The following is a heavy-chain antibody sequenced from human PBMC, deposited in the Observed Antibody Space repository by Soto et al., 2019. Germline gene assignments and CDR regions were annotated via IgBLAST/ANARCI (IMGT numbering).Heavy chain of an antibody. CDR2: IYYSGST. J-gene: IGHJ4*02. D-gene: IGHD2-8*01. CDR3: ARADVVLMVHALDY. Sequence: QVQLQESGPGLVKPSQTLSLTCTVSSGSISSGDYYWSWIRQPPGKGLEWIGHIYYSGSTYYNPSLKRRVTIPVDTSKNQFSLKLSSVSAADTAVYYCARADVVLMVHALDYWGQGTLVTVSS. V-gene: IGHV4-30-4*01. CDR1: SGSISSGDYY.